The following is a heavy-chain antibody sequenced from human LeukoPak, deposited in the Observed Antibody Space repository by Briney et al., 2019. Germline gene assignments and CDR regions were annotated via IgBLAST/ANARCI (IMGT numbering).Heavy chain of an antibody. D-gene: IGHD1-26*01. CDR3: ARGKWELRDFDY. CDR1: GGSISSGTYY. V-gene: IGHV4-39*07. CDR2: IYYSGST. J-gene: IGHJ4*02. Sequence: SETLPLTCTVSGGSISSGTYYWGWVRQPPGKGLEWIGSIYYSGSTYYNPSLKSRVTISVDTSKNQFSLKLSSVTAADTAVYYCARGKWELRDFDYWGQGTLVTVSS.